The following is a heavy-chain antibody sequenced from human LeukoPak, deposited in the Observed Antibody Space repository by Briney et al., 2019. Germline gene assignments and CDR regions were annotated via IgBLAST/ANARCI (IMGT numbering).Heavy chain of an antibody. CDR1: AFTFSSYA. D-gene: IGHD6-6*01. CDR3: GYSSSIYYGMDV. J-gene: IGHJ6*02. V-gene: IGHV3-23*01. CDR2: ISGSGGST. Sequence: GGSLRLSCAASAFTFSSYAMSWVRQAPGKGLEWVSAISGSGGSTYYADSVKGRFTISRDNSKNTLYLQMNSLRAEDTAVYYCGYSSSIYYGMDVWGQGTTVTVSS.